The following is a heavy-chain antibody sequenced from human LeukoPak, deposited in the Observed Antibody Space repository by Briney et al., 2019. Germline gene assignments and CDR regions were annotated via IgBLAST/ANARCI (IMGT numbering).Heavy chain of an antibody. J-gene: IGHJ6*02. Sequence: GKSLRLSCAASGFIFSTYAMHWVRQAPGKGLEWVAVISYDGSNKYYAVSVKGRFTISRDNSKNTLYLQMNSLRAEDTAVYYCARAYCDILLGDVWGQGTTVTLSS. CDR1: GFIFSTYA. CDR2: ISYDGSNK. D-gene: IGHD3-9*01. CDR3: ARAYCDILLGDV. V-gene: IGHV3-30-3*01.